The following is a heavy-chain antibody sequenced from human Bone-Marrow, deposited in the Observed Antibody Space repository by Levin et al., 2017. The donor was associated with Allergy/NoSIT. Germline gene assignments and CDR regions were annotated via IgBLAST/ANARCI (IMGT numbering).Heavy chain of an antibody. V-gene: IGHV1-3*04. CDR3: AKDPRWASNGWYYFEY. J-gene: IGHJ4*02. Sequence: ASVKVSCKASGYHFTTFNMHWVRQAPGHSLEWMGWINTGAGNTHYSQSFQGRVTFTRDTSATTVYMEVNSLTSEDTAVYYCAKDPRWASNGWYYFEYWGQGTLVTVSS. D-gene: IGHD6-19*01. CDR2: INTGAGNT. CDR1: GYHFTTFN.